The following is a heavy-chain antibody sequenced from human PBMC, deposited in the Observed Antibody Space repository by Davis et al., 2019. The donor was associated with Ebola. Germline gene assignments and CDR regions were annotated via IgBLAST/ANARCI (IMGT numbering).Heavy chain of an antibody. V-gene: IGHV3-74*01. Sequence: GESLNISCAASGFTFSSYWMHWVRQAPGKGLVWVSRISSDGSSTGYADPVKGRLTIPRDNAKNTLYLEMNSLRADDTAVYYCAGGGRRAPVGNDYWGHGTLVTVSS. CDR3: AGGGRRAPVGNDY. CDR2: ISSDGSST. J-gene: IGHJ4*01. CDR1: GFTFSSYW. D-gene: IGHD1-26*01.